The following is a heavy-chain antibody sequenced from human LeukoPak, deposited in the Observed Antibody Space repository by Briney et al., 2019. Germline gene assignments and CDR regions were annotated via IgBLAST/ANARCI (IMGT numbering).Heavy chain of an antibody. CDR3: ARGISVTIVAPGY. CDR2: IYSNNIT. D-gene: IGHD5-12*01. Sequence: GGSLRLSCAASGFTVNKNYMTWVRQAPGKGLEWVSVIYSNNITYYADSVKGRFTISRDSSKNTLYLQMNSLRAEDTAVYYCARGISVTIVAPGYWGQGTLVTVSS. CDR1: GFTVNKNY. J-gene: IGHJ4*02. V-gene: IGHV3-53*01.